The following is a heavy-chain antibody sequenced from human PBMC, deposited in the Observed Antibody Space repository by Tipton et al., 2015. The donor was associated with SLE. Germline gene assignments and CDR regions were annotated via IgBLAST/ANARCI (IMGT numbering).Heavy chain of an antibody. CDR1: GGSISSGSYY. V-gene: IGHV4-61*02. J-gene: IGHJ3*02. CDR2: ICTSGST. D-gene: IGHD2-15*01. Sequence: TLSLTCTVSGGSISSGSYYWSWIRQPAGKGLVWIGRICTSGSTNYNPALKSRVTISVNTSKNQFSLKLSSVTAADTAVYYCARRDCSGGSCYRRSAFDIWGQGTMVTVSS. CDR3: ARRDCSGGSCYRRSAFDI.